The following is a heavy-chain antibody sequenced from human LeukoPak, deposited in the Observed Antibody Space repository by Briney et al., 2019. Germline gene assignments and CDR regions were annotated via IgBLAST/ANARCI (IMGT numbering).Heavy chain of an antibody. CDR2: INHSGST. D-gene: IGHD3-3*01. CDR1: GGSISSSSYY. J-gene: IGHJ6*02. V-gene: IGHV4-39*07. CDR3: ARRRQTRFGVVPSPSQYYYYYGMDV. Sequence: PSETLSLTCTVSGGSISSSSYYWGWIRQPPGKGLEWIGEINHSGSTNYNPSLKSRVTISVDTSKNQFSLKLSSVTAADTAVYYCARRRQTRFGVVPSPSQYYYYYGMDVWGQGTTVTVSS.